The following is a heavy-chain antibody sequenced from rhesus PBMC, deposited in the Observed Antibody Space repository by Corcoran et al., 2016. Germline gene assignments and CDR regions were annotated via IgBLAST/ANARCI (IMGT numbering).Heavy chain of an antibody. J-gene: IGHJ6*01. Sequence: EVQLAESGGGLVQPGGSLRLSCAASGFTFSGYEMHWVRQAPGKGLESFSVIGGVISYTHYVDSVKGRFTISRDNAKNSLSLQMNSLRAEDTAVYYCARRYSWNNFYGLDSWGQGVVVTVSS. V-gene: IGHV3-115*02. CDR1: GFTFSGYE. CDR2: IGGVISYT. CDR3: ARRYSWNNFYGLDS. D-gene: IGHD1-20*01.